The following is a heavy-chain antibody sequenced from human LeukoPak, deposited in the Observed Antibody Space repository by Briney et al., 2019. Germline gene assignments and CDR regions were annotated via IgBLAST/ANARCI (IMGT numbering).Heavy chain of an antibody. D-gene: IGHD3-10*01. CDR2: IYSSGST. J-gene: IGHJ4*02. CDR1: GFTVSHNY. Sequence: VSLRLSCAASGFTVSHNYMSWVRQAPGKGLEWVSVIYSSGSTSYTDSVKGRFTISRDNSKNTLYLQMNSLRAEDTAVYYCARGGSGYYFDYWGQGTLVTVSS. CDR3: ARGGSGYYFDY. V-gene: IGHV3-66*01.